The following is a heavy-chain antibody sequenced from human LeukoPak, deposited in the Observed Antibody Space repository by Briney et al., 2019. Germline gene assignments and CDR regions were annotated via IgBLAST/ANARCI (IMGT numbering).Heavy chain of an antibody. D-gene: IGHD6-19*01. CDR1: GYTFTAYY. CDR3: ARARVPIAVAGLYYFDY. V-gene: IGHV1-2*02. Sequence: ASVKVSFKASGYTFTAYYIHWLRQAPGQGPEWMGWIKPDSGSSHYAQKFQGRVTMTRDTSGSSAYMDLTRLKSGDTAVYYCARARVPIAVAGLYYFDYWGQGALVTVSS. J-gene: IGHJ4*02. CDR2: IKPDSGSS.